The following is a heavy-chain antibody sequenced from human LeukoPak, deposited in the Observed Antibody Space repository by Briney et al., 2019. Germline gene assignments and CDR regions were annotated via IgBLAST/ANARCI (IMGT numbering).Heavy chain of an antibody. D-gene: IGHD3-10*01. CDR3: ASLYGSGSYWGGYYYYYYMDV. V-gene: IGHV4-59*12. Sequence: PSETLSLTCTVSGGSISSYYWSWIRQPPGKGLEWIGYIHYSGSTNYNPSLKSRVTISVDTSKNQFSLKLSSVTAADTAVYYCASLYGSGSYWGGYYYYYYMDVWGKGTTVTISS. CDR2: IHYSGST. CDR1: GGSISSYY. J-gene: IGHJ6*03.